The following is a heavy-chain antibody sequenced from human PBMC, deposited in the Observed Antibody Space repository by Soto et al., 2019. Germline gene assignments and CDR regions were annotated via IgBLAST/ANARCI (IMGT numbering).Heavy chain of an antibody. J-gene: IGHJ4*02. V-gene: IGHV1-69*13. CDR1: GGTFSSYA. Sequence: AVKVSCKASGGTFSSYAISWVRQAPGQGLEWMGGIIPIFGTANCAQKFQGRVTITADESTSTAYMELSSLRSEDTAVYYCAEDIAVAGRPHPSLDYWGQGTLVTVSS. CDR3: AEDIAVAGRPHPSLDY. CDR2: IIPIFGTA. D-gene: IGHD6-19*01.